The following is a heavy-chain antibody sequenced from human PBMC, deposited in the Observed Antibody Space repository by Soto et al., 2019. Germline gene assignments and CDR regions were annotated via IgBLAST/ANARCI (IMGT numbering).Heavy chain of an antibody. Sequence: QVHLEQSGSEVKKPGGSVKVSCKASGYTFNNFAVSWVRQAPGQGLEWMGLISDHKGETRNAQSFQGRHTLTADTGTNTAYMELRSLRSDDTAVYYCARDVTVFGPPLAGGVFDIWGQGTLVTVSS. CDR1: GYTFNNFA. CDR3: ARDVTVFGPPLAGGVFDI. CDR2: ISDHKGET. V-gene: IGHV1-18*01. D-gene: IGHD3-3*01. J-gene: IGHJ3*02.